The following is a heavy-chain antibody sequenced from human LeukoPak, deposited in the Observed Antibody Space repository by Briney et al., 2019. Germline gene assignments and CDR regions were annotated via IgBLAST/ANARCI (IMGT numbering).Heavy chain of an antibody. J-gene: IGHJ4*02. D-gene: IGHD3-16*01. Sequence: PGGSLRLSCAASGFTFSNAWMSWVRQAPGKGLEWVGRIKSKTDGGTTDYAAPVKGRFTISRDDSKNTLYLQMNSLKTEDTAVYYCTTDLFGGRGARPLDYWGQGTLVTVSS. CDR1: GFTFSNAW. CDR2: IKSKTDGGTT. CDR3: TTDLFGGRGARPLDY. V-gene: IGHV3-15*01.